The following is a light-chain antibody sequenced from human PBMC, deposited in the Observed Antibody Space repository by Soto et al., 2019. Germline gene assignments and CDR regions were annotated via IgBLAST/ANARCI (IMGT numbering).Light chain of an antibody. CDR2: TAS. CDR1: QGIRSE. Sequence: IQMTQSPSSLSAYEGDRVTITCRASQGIRSELGWYQQKPGKAPNRLIYTASTLQSGVPSRFSGSGSGTDFTLTISSRLPQDFAAYFCQKHNANSPWTFGQGTKVDIK. J-gene: IGKJ1*01. V-gene: IGKV1-17*01. CDR3: QKHNANSPWT.